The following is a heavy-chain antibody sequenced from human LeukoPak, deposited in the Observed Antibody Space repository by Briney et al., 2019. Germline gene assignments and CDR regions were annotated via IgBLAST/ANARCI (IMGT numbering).Heavy chain of an antibody. J-gene: IGHJ3*02. CDR3: ARVGYYYDSSGYYYERFGAFDI. D-gene: IGHD3-22*01. CDR2: INPSGGST. CDR1: GYTFTSYY. Sequence: ASVKVSCKASGYTFTSYYMHWVRQAPGQGLEWMGIINPSGGSTSYAQKFQGRVTMTRDTSTSTVYMELSSLRSEDTAVYYCARVGYYYDSSGYYYERFGAFDIRGQGTMVTVSS. V-gene: IGHV1-46*01.